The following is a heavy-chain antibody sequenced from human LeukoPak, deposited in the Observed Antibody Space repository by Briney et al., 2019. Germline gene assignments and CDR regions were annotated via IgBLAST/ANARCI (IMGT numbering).Heavy chain of an antibody. CDR2: IIPIFSTA. Sequence: SVKVSCKASVVTFSSDAISWVRQAPGQGLEWMGRIIPIFSTANYAQKFQGRVTITTDESTSTAYMELSSLRSEDTAVYYCAREVVVVVAATQGAFDIWGQGTMVTVSS. J-gene: IGHJ3*02. V-gene: IGHV1-69*05. D-gene: IGHD2-15*01. CDR1: VVTFSSDA. CDR3: AREVVVVVAATQGAFDI.